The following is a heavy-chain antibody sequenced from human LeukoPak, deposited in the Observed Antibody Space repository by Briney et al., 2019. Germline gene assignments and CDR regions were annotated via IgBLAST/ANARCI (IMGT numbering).Heavy chain of an antibody. CDR1: GFTFSIYA. CDR3: AKDRPNYDGNNGHYYRRDGDS. V-gene: IGHV3-23*01. D-gene: IGHD4-23*01. Sequence: PGGSLRLSCAASGFTFSIYAMSWVRQAPGKGLEGVSSISGSGDLTYYAGSVKGRFTNSRDNSKNTLYLQINSLRAEDTAIYYCAKDRPNYDGNNGHYYRRDGDSWGQGTLVTVSS. J-gene: IGHJ5*01. CDR2: ISGSGDLT.